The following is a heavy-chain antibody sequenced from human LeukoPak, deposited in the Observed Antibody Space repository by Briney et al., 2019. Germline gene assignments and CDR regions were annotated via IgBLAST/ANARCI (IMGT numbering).Heavy chain of an antibody. V-gene: IGHV3-30*02. CDR1: GFTFSSYG. J-gene: IGHJ4*02. CDR3: AKDRPGFVGATT. Sequence: PGGSLRLSCAASGFTFSSYGMHWVRQAPGKGLEWVAFIRYDGSNKYYADYVQGRFTISRDNSKNTLYLQMNSLRAEDTAVYYCAKDRPGFVGATTWGQGTLVTVSS. CDR2: IRYDGSNK. D-gene: IGHD1-26*01.